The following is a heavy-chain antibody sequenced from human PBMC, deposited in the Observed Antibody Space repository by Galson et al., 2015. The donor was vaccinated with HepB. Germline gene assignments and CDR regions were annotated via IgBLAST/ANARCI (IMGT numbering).Heavy chain of an antibody. D-gene: IGHD2-8*01. CDR2: ISGSGGST. J-gene: IGHJ4*02. V-gene: IGHV3-23*01. Sequence: SLRLSCAASGFTFSSYAMSWVRQAPGKGLEWVSAISGSGGSTYYADSVKGRFTISRDNSKNTLYLQMNSLRAEDTAVYYCAKDVGYCTNGVCYTEIPAYFDYWGQGTLVTVSS. CDR3: AKDVGYCTNGVCYTEIPAYFDY. CDR1: GFTFSSYA.